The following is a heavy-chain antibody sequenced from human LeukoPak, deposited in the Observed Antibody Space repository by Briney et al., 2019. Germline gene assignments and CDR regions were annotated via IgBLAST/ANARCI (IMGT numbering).Heavy chain of an antibody. CDR1: GFTFSDYY. V-gene: IGHV3-11*06. Sequence: PGQSLRLSCAASGFTFSDYYMSWIRQAPGKGLEWVSYISSSSSYTNYADSVKGRFTISRDNAKNSLYLQMNSLRAEDTAVYYCARGVYGDYDLSYYFDYWGQGTLVTVSS. CDR3: ARGVYGDYDLSYYFDY. CDR2: ISSSSSYT. J-gene: IGHJ4*02. D-gene: IGHD4-17*01.